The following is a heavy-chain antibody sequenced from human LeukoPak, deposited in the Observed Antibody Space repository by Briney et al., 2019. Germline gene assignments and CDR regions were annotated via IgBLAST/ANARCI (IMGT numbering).Heavy chain of an antibody. V-gene: IGHV3-7*01. CDR3: ARAGQEWFGELGFDS. J-gene: IGHJ4*02. Sequence: GGSLRLSCAASGFSFSSYWMSWVRQAPGKGLEWVANIKQDGSEKYYVASVKGRFTISRDNAKNPLYLQMNSLRAEDTAMYYCARAGQEWFGELGFDSWGQGTLVTVSS. CDR1: GFSFSSYW. CDR2: IKQDGSEK. D-gene: IGHD3-10*01.